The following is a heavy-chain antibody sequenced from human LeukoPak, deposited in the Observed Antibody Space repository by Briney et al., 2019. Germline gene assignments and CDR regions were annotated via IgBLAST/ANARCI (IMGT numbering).Heavy chain of an antibody. CDR2: INHSGST. V-gene: IGHV4-34*01. D-gene: IGHD3-9*01. Sequence: PSETLSLTCAVYGGSFSGYYWSWIRQPPGKGLEWIGEINHSGSTNYNPSLKSRVTISVDTSKNQSSLKLSSVTAADTAVHYCARGGYDILTGYGAGGIDYWGQGTLVTVSS. CDR3: ARGGYDILTGYGAGGIDY. CDR1: GGSFSGYY. J-gene: IGHJ4*02.